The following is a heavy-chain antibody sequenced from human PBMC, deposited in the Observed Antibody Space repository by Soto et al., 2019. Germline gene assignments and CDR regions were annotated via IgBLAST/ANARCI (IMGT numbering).Heavy chain of an antibody. V-gene: IGHV1-69*13. Sequence: SVKVSCKASGGTFSSYAISWVRQAPGQGLEWMGGIIPIFGTANYAQKFQGRVTITADESTSTAYMELSSLRSEDTAVYYCARGGAPGYSNSPKYYYYGMDVWGQGTTVTVS. CDR2: IIPIFGTA. CDR1: GGTFSSYA. CDR3: ARGGAPGYSNSPKYYYYGMDV. D-gene: IGHD4-4*01. J-gene: IGHJ6*02.